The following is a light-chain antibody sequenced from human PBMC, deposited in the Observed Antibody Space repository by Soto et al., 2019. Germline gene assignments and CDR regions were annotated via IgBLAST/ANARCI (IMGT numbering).Light chain of an antibody. CDR3: SSYTSSITLV. V-gene: IGLV2-14*01. CDR1: SSDVGGYKY. CDR2: DVS. Sequence: QSALTQPASVSGSPGRSITISCTGTSSDVGGYKYVSWYQQHPGKAPKLMIYDVSNRPSGVSNRFSGSKSGNTASLTISGLQAEDEADYYCSSYTSSITLVFGGGTKLTVL. J-gene: IGLJ2*01.